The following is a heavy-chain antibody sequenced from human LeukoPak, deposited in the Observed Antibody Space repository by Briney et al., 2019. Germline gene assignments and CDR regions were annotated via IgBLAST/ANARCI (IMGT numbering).Heavy chain of an antibody. D-gene: IGHD2-15*01. J-gene: IGHJ4*02. CDR3: ARHLLHYFAY. CDR2: IYDRGST. CDR1: GASISSSSYD. Sequence: PSETLSLTCTVAGASISSSSYDWGWIRQPAGKGLEWIGSIYDRGSTYYNPSLKSRVTISVDTSKNQFSLKLSAVTAPDTAVYYCARHLLHYFAYWGQGTLVTVSS. V-gene: IGHV4-39*01.